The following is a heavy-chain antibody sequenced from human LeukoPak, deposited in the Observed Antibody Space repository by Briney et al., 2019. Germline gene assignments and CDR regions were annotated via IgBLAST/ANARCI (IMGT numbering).Heavy chain of an antibody. Sequence: PSETLSLSCIVSGGSIHSGSYYWRWIRQPAGKGLEWIGRIQTSGSTNYNPSLKSRVTISVDTPKMQFSLKLSSVTAADTAVYYCARVTIVGASGNYYYNMDLWGQGTTVTVSS. CDR1: GGSIHSGSYY. V-gene: IGHV4-61*02. D-gene: IGHD1-26*01. CDR3: ARVTIVGASGNYYYNMDL. CDR2: IQTSGST. J-gene: IGHJ6*02.